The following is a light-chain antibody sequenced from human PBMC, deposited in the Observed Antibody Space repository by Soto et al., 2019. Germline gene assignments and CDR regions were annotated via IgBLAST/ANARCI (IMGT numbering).Light chain of an antibody. V-gene: IGKV3-20*01. J-gene: IGKJ1*01. CDR3: HQFGDSHQT. CDR2: GTS. CDR1: QSLSVSY. Sequence: EIVLTHSPGTLSLSPGDRATLSCRASQSLSVSYMAWYQQRPGQAPRLLIYGTSTRAAGVPDRFSGSGSGRDLTLSISRLEPEDFAVYYCHQFGDSHQTVGQGTKVDIK.